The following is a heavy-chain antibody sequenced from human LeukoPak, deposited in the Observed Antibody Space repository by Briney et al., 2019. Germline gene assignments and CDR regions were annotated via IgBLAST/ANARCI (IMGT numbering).Heavy chain of an antibody. CDR1: GLTFSDYY. CDR3: ARRRRWLQSAYFDY. V-gene: IGHV3-11*01. D-gene: IGHD5-24*01. Sequence: GGSLRLSCAASGLTFSDYYMSWIRQAPGKGLEWVSCISSSGSTIYYADSVKSRFTISRDNAKNSLYLQMNSLRAEDTAVYYCARRRRWLQSAYFDYWGQGTLVTVSS. CDR2: ISSSGSTI. J-gene: IGHJ4*02.